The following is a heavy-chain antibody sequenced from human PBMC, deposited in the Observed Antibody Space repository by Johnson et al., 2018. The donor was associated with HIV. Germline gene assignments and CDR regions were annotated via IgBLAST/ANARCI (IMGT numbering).Heavy chain of an antibody. CDR2: INWNGGST. CDR1: GFTFDDHG. J-gene: IGHJ3*02. Sequence: VQPVESGGGVVRPGGSLRLSCAASGFTFDDHGMSWVRQAPGKGLEWVSGINWNGGSTGYADSVKGRFTISRDKAKNSLYLQMNSLRAEDTALYYCARDRRYYGSGSYGGAFDIWGQGTMVTVSS. D-gene: IGHD3-10*01. V-gene: IGHV3-20*04. CDR3: ARDRRYYGSGSYGGAFDI.